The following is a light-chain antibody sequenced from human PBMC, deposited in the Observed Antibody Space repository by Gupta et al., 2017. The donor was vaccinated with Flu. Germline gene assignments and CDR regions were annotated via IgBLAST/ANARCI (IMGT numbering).Light chain of an antibody. CDR2: GAS. J-gene: IGKJ1*01. CDR3: QQQCRWPPWT. V-gene: IGKV3-11*01. CDR1: QSINSY. Sequence: EIVLTQSPDTLSVSPGERATLACRASQSINSYLAWYQQRPGLAPRLLIYGASTRASGIAARFSGSGSGTDFTLTISSLETEDFAVYYCQQQCRWPPWTFGQGTRVEIK.